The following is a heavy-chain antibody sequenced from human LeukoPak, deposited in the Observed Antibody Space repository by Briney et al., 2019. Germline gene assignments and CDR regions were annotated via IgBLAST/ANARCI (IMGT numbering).Heavy chain of an antibody. CDR1: GGSISSGRDY. D-gene: IGHD3-22*01. V-gene: IGHV4-39*07. CDR3: ARIGNYYDTSGYYFAY. J-gene: IGHJ4*02. Sequence: SSETLSLTCTVAGGSISSGRDYWSWIRKPPGKGLEWIGSIYHSGSTYYNPSLKSRVTISVDTSKNQFSLKLSSVTAADTAVYFCARIGNYYDTSGYYFAYWGQGTLVTVSS. CDR2: IYHSGST.